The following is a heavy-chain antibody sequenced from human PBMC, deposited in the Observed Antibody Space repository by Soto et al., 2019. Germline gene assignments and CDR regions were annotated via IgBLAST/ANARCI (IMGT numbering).Heavy chain of an antibody. D-gene: IGHD2-15*01. CDR1: GFTFSSHA. V-gene: IGHV3-23*01. J-gene: IGHJ4*02. CDR2: ISGSGGST. Sequence: PGGSLRLSCAASGFTFSSHAMSWVRQAPGKGLEWVSAISGSGGSTYYADSVKGRFTISRDNSKNTLYLQMNSLRAEDTAVYYCASQYCSGGSCYSGYWGQGTLVTVSS. CDR3: ASQYCSGGSCYSGY.